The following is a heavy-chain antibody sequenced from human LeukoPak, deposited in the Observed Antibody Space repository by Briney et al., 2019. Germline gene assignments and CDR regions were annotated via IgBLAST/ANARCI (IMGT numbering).Heavy chain of an antibody. D-gene: IGHD3-10*01. V-gene: IGHV4-59*01. CDR1: GGSISSYY. CDR3: ASSITMVRGVISDY. J-gene: IGHJ4*02. CDR2: IYYSGST. Sequence: PSETLSLTCTVSGGSISSYYWSWIRQPPGKGLEWIGYIYYSGSTNYNPSLKSRVTISVDTSKSQFSLKLSSVTAADTAVYYCASSITMVRGVISDYWGQGTLVTVSS.